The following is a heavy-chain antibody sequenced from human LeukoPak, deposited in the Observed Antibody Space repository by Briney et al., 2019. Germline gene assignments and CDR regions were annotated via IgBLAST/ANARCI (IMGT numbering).Heavy chain of an antibody. D-gene: IGHD6-13*01. CDR3: VKSNSHGSSWYYFDY. Sequence: PGGSLRLSCAASGFTFDDYAMHWVRQAPGKGLEWVSLISGDGGSTYYADSVKGRFTISRDNSKNSLDLQMNSLRTKDTALYYCVKSNSHGSSWYYFDYWGRGTLVIVSS. CDR2: ISGDGGST. V-gene: IGHV3-43*02. CDR1: GFTFDDYA. J-gene: IGHJ4*02.